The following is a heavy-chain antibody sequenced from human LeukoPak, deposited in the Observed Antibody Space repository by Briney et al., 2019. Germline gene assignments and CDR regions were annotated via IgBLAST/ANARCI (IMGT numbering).Heavy chain of an antibody. D-gene: IGHD2-15*01. J-gene: IGHJ6*02. V-gene: IGHV1-69*13. CDR1: GGTFSSYA. CDR3: ARTWSSGGYGMDV. CDR2: IIPIFGTA. Sequence: SVKVSCKASGGTFSSYAISWVRQAPGQGLEWMGGIIPIFGTANYAQKFQGRVTITADESTSTAYMGLSSLRSEDTAVYYCARTWSSGGYGMDVWGQGTTVTVSS.